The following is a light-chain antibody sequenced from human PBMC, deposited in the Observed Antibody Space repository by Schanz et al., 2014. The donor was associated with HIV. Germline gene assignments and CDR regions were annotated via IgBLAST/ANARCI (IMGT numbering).Light chain of an antibody. J-gene: IGLJ3*02. CDR2: EVN. Sequence: QSALTQPASVSGSPGQSITISCTGTSSDVGGYNYVSWYQQHPGKAPKLLISEVNKRPSGVPDRFSGSKSGNTASLTVSGLQAEDEADYYCTTWDDSLKGWVFGGGTKLTVL. CDR3: TTWDDSLKGWV. CDR1: SSDVGGYNY. V-gene: IGLV2-8*01.